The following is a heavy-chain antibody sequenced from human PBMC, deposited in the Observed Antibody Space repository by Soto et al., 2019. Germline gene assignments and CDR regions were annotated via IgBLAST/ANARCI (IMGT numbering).Heavy chain of an antibody. J-gene: IGHJ4*02. V-gene: IGHV3-11*01. Sequence: GGSLRLSCAASGFTFSDYYMSWIRQAPGKGLEWVSYISSSGSTIYYADSVKGRFTISRDNAKNSLYLQMNSLRAEDTAVYYCARVQDIYCSGGSCYGPFDYWGQGTLVTVSS. CDR2: ISSSGSTI. CDR3: ARVQDIYCSGGSCYGPFDY. D-gene: IGHD2-15*01. CDR1: GFTFSDYY.